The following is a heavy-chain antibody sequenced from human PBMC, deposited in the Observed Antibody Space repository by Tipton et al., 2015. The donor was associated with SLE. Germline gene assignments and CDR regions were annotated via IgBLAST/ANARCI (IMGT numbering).Heavy chain of an antibody. Sequence: TLSLTCTVSGDSINSDKYYWTWIRQPAGKGLEWIGRFSTSGNTNYNPSLKSRVTMSVDTSKNQFSLKLSSVTAADTAVYYCAREVASFYDSSGFDYWGQGMLVTVSS. CDR2: FSTSGNT. V-gene: IGHV4-61*02. J-gene: IGHJ4*02. CDR1: GDSINSDKYY. CDR3: AREVASFYDSSGFDY. D-gene: IGHD3-22*01.